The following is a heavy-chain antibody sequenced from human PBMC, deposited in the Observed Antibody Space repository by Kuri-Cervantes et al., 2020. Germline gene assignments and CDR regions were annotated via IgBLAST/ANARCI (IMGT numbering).Heavy chain of an antibody. CDR1: GFTFSSYA. D-gene: IGHD6-13*01. J-gene: IGHJ6*02. Sequence: GGSLRLSCAASGFTFSSYAMSWVRQAPGKGLEWVLAISGSGGSTYYADSVKGRFTISRDNSKITLYLQMNSLRAEDTAVYFCAKEGDGSGSWYNYYYYYGMDVWGQGTTVTVSS. V-gene: IGHV3-23*01. CDR3: AKEGDGSGSWYNYYYYYGMDV. CDR2: ISGSGGST.